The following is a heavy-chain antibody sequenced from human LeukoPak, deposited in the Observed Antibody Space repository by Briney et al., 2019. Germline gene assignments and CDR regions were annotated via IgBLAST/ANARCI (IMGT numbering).Heavy chain of an antibody. V-gene: IGHV1-46*01. CDR1: GYTFTSYY. CDR3: ARDGRAEEDFQH. Sequence: ASVKVSCKASGYTFTSYYTHWVRQAPGQGLEWMGIINPSGGSTSYAQKFQGRVTMTRDTSTSTVYMELSSLRSEDTAVYYCARDGRAEEDFQHWGQGTLVTVSS. J-gene: IGHJ1*01. CDR2: INPSGGST.